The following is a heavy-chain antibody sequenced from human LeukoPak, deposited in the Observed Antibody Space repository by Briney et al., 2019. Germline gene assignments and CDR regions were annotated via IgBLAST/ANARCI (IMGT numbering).Heavy chain of an antibody. Sequence: PGGSLRLSCAASGFTFSSNWVHWVRQVPGKGLVWVSRINGDGSSTSYADSVKGRFTISRDNAKNTLYLQMNSLRAEDTAVYYCSRGPGGGSGSYYVGDYWGQGTLVTVSS. J-gene: IGHJ4*02. D-gene: IGHD1-26*01. CDR3: SRGPGGGSGSYYVGDY. V-gene: IGHV3-74*01. CDR1: GFTFSSNW. CDR2: INGDGSST.